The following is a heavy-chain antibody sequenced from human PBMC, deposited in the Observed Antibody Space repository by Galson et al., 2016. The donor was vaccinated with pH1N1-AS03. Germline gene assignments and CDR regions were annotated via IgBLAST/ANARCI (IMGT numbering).Heavy chain of an antibody. CDR3: ASDGVFDHKSAFDF. V-gene: IGHV3-74*03. Sequence: SLRLSCAASGFAFNKFWMHWVCQAPGKGLEWVSQIDTDGTSATYADSVKGRFTTSRDNAKNTLYLQMNSLRDEDTAVYYCASDGVFDHKSAFDFWGQGTMVTVSS. D-gene: IGHD3-9*01. CDR2: IDTDGTSA. J-gene: IGHJ3*01. CDR1: GFAFNKFW.